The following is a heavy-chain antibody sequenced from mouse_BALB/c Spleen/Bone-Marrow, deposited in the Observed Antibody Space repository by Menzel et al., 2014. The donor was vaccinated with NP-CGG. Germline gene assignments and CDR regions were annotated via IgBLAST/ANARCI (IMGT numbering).Heavy chain of an antibody. CDR1: GFTFSDYY. CDR3: ARRGWYYAMDY. Sequence: EVMLVESGGGLVQPGGSLKLSCATSGFTFSDYYMCWVRQTPEKRLEWVAYISNGGGSTYYPDTVKGRFTISRDNAKNTLYLQMSRLKSEDTAMYYCARRGWYYAMDYWGQGTSVTVSS. V-gene: IGHV5-12*02. CDR2: ISNGGGST. D-gene: IGHD2-3*01. J-gene: IGHJ4*01.